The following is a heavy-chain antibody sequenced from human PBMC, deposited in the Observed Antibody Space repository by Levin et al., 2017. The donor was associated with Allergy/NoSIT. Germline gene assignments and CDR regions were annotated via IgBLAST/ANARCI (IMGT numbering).Heavy chain of an antibody. J-gene: IGHJ6*02. CDR1: GFTFSSYG. CDR3: ARERFGGYYYGMDV. CDR2: IWYDGSNK. Sequence: PSGGSLRLSCAASGFTFSSYGMHWVRQAPGKGLEWVAVIWYDGSNKYYADSVKGRFTISRDNSKNTLYLQMNSLRAEDTAVYYCARERFGGYYYGMDVWGQGTTVTVSS. V-gene: IGHV3-33*01. D-gene: IGHD3-10*01.